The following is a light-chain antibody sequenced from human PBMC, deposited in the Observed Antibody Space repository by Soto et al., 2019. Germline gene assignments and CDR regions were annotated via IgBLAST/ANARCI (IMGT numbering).Light chain of an antibody. CDR3: KSYDSSLSGFVV. CDR1: SSNIGAGYD. J-gene: IGLJ2*01. Sequence: QSVLTQPPSVSGAPGQRVTISCTGSSSNIGAGYDVHWYQQLPGTAPKLLIYGNSNRPSVVPDRFSGSKSGTSASLAITGLQAEDEADYYCKSYDSSLSGFVVFGGGTKLTVL. CDR2: GNS. V-gene: IGLV1-40*01.